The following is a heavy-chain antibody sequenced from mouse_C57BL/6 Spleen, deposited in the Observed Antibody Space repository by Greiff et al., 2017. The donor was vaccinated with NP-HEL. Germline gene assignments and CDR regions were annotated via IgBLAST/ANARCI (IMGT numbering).Heavy chain of an antibody. D-gene: IGHD2-2*01. CDR3: TGVYYGYDVRYFDV. CDR2: IDPETGGT. V-gene: IGHV1-15*01. CDR1: GYTFTDYE. Sequence: QVQLQQSGAELVRPGASVTLSCKASGYTFTDYEMHWVKQTPVHGLEWIGAIDPETGGTAYNQKFKGKAILTADKSSSTAYMELRSLTSEDSAVYYCTGVYYGYDVRYFDVWGTGTTVTVSS. J-gene: IGHJ1*03.